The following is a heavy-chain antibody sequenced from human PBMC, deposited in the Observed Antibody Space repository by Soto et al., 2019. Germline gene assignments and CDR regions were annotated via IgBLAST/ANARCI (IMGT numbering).Heavy chain of an antibody. V-gene: IGHV3-30*18. CDR3: AKKGPDCSGGSCHYYFDY. CDR2: ISYDGSNK. Sequence: GGSLRLSCAASGFTFSSYGMHWVRQAPGRGLEWVAVISYDGSNKYYADSVKGRFTISRDNSKNTLYLQMNSLRAEDTAVYYCAKKGPDCSGGSCHYYFDYWGQGTLVTVSS. D-gene: IGHD2-15*01. J-gene: IGHJ4*02. CDR1: GFTFSSYG.